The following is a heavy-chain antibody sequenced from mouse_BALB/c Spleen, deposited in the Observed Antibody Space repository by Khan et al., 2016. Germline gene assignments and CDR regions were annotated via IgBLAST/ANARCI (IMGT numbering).Heavy chain of an antibody. J-gene: IGHJ2*01. D-gene: IGHD1-1*01. CDR1: GFTFSNYG. Sequence: EVELVESGGGLVQPGGSLKLSCAASGFTFSNYGMSWVRQTPDKRLELVATINSNGGNTYYPDSVKGRFTISRDNSNNTLYLQMSSLKSEDTAMYFCARVYNHGSPYFDYWGQGTTLTVSS. CDR2: INSNGGNT. CDR3: ARVYNHGSPYFDY. V-gene: IGHV5-6-3*01.